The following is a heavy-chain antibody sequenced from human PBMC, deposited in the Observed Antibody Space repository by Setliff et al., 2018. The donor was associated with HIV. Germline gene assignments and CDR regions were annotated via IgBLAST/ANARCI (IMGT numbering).Heavy chain of an antibody. D-gene: IGHD2-21*02. V-gene: IGHV1-69*10. CDR3: ARDNTVVTNYYYYGMDV. Sequence: GASVKVSCKASGGTFSSYVISWVRQAPGQGPEWMGGIIPMYGIANYAQKFQGRVTITADKSTSTAYMELSSLRSEDTAVYYCARDNTVVTNYYYYGMDVWGQGTTVTVSS. CDR1: GGTFSSYV. J-gene: IGHJ6*02. CDR2: IIPMYGIA.